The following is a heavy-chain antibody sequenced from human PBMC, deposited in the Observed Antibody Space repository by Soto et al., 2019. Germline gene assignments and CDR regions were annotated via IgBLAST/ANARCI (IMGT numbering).Heavy chain of an antibody. Sequence: ASVKVSCKASGGTFSSYAISWVRQAPGQGLEWMGGIIPIFGTANYAQKFQGRVTITADESTSTAYMELSSLRSEDTAVYYCARALGYCSGGSCYPTYYYYGMDVWGQGTKVTVSS. J-gene: IGHJ6*02. CDR2: IIPIFGTA. CDR1: GGTFSSYA. D-gene: IGHD2-15*01. V-gene: IGHV1-69*13. CDR3: ARALGYCSGGSCYPTYYYYGMDV.